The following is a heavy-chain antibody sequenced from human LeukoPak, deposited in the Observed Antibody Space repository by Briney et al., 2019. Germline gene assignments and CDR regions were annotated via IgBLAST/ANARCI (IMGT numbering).Heavy chain of an antibody. D-gene: IGHD6-19*01. V-gene: IGHV1-69*05. CDR2: IIPVFDTA. CDR1: GDTFSNYD. J-gene: IGHJ4*02. Sequence: GASVKVSCKASGDTFSNYDVTWVRQAPGQGLEWMGRIIPVFDTAKYAQNFQGRVTMTTDESSSTAYMELYSLRSEDTAVYYCGRGLSSGDSWGQGTLVTVSS. CDR3: GRGLSSGDS.